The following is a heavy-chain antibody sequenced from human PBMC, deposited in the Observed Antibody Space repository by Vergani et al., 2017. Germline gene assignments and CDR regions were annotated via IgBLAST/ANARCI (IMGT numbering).Heavy chain of an antibody. CDR1: GGSISSGDHC. V-gene: IGHV4-31*03. Sequence: QMQLQESGPGLVKASETLSLTCTVSGGSISSGDHCWTWIRQRPGKGLEWIGYIFYSGTTYDNPSLRSRLTISVDTSQNQFSLKLRSVTAADTAVYYCARVDTQVPATAHFYYMDVWGKGTTVVVSS. CDR3: ARVDTQVPATAHFYYMDV. J-gene: IGHJ6*03. D-gene: IGHD6-25*01. CDR2: IFYSGTT.